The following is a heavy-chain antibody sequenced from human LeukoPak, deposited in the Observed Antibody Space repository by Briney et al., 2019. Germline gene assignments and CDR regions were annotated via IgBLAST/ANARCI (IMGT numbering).Heavy chain of an antibody. J-gene: IGHJ4*02. CDR1: GFTFSTSA. D-gene: IGHD3-3*01. V-gene: IGHV3-23*01. Sequence: HPGGSLRLSCAASGFTFSTSAMGWVRQAPGKGLEWVSGISVSGYSTYYAESVKGRFTISRDNSKNTLYLQMNSLRAEDTAVHYCAKIFGVVMLTEFDYWGQGTVVTVSS. CDR2: ISVSGYST. CDR3: AKIFGVVMLTEFDY.